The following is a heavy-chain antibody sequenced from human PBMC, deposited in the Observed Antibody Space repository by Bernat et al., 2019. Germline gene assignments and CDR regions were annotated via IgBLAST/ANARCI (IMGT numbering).Heavy chain of an antibody. J-gene: IGHJ4*02. Sequence: EVQLVQSGAEVKKPGESLRISCKGSGYSFTSYWISWVRQMPGKGLEWMGRIDPSDSYTNYSPSFQGHVTISADKSINTAYLQWSSLKASDTTMYYCASLYCSGGSCYGGDYWGQGTLVTVSS. V-gene: IGHV5-10-1*03. CDR3: ASLYCSGGSCYGGDY. D-gene: IGHD2-15*01. CDR1: GYSFTSYW. CDR2: IDPSDSYT.